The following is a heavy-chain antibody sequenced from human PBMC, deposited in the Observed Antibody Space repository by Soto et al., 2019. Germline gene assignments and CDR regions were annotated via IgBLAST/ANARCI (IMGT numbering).Heavy chain of an antibody. CDR3: ARDGPRITISYLDFDI. V-gene: IGHV1-46*01. Sequence: ASVQVSCKASGYTFTSYYMHWVRQAPGQGLEWMGIINPSGGSTSYAQKFQGRVTMTRDTSTSTVYMELSSLRSEDTAVYYCARDGPRITISYLDFDIWGQGTMVTVSS. CDR2: INPSGGST. CDR1: GYTFTSYY. D-gene: IGHD3-9*01. J-gene: IGHJ3*02.